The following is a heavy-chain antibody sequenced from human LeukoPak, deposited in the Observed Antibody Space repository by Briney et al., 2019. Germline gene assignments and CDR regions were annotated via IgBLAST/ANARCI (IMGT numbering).Heavy chain of an antibody. Sequence: PSETLSLTCAVYGGSFSGYYWSWIRQPPGKGLEWIGEINHSGSTNYNPSLKSRVTISVDTSKNPFSRKPGSVTAAHTAVSFRARVTAPLRFSDYWGQGTLVTVSS. V-gene: IGHV4-34*01. J-gene: IGHJ4*02. CDR2: INHSGST. CDR1: GGSFSGYY. CDR3: ARVTAPLRFSDY. D-gene: IGHD3-3*01.